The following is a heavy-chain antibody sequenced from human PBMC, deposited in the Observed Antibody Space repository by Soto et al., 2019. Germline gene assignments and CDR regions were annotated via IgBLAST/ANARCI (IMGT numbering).Heavy chain of an antibody. D-gene: IGHD1-26*01. J-gene: IGHJ4*02. CDR3: ARDRTNIVALPSDYLAT. CDR1: GFTFSDYS. CDR2: IGRSETYK. Sequence: VSLRLSCTASGFTFSDYSMNWVRQAPGKGLEWVSSIGRSETYKYYADSVNGRFIISRDDAKNSLYLQMNSLTAEDTAVYYCARDRTNIVALPSDYLATWGQGTTVTVSS. V-gene: IGHV3-21*01.